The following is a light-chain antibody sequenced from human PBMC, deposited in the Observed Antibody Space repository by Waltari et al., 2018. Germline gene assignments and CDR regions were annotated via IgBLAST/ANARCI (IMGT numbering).Light chain of an antibody. CDR1: SSYVGGYNY. V-gene: IGLV2-14*01. J-gene: IGLJ1*01. CDR2: DVS. Sequence: QSALTQPASVSGSPGQSITISCTGTSSYVGGYNYVSWYQQHPGKAPQLMIYDVSQRPSGGSNRFSGSKSGNTASLTISGLQAEDEADYYCSSYTSSSTSYVFGTGTKVTVL. CDR3: SSYTSSSTSYV.